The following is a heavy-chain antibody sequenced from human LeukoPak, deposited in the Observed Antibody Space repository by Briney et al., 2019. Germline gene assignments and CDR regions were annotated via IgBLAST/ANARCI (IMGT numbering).Heavy chain of an antibody. Sequence: GGSLRLSCAASGFTFSSYAMSWVRQAPWKGLEWVSGISGSGGSTYYADSVKGRFTISRDNSKNTLYLQMNSLRDDDTALYYCAEWELLPTADYWGQGTLVTVSS. CDR2: ISGSGGST. V-gene: IGHV3-23*01. CDR1: GFTFSSYA. J-gene: IGHJ4*02. CDR3: AEWELLPTADY. D-gene: IGHD1-26*01.